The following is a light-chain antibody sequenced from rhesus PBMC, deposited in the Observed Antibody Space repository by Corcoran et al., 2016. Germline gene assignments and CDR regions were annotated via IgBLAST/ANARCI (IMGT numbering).Light chain of an antibody. CDR3: LQYTSSPYS. J-gene: IGKJ2*01. CDR1: QGITRW. CDR2: AAS. V-gene: IGKV1-22*01. Sequence: DIQMTQSPSSLSASVGDTVTITCQASQGITRWLAWYQQRPGKAPKLLIYAASSLQSGVPSRFSGSGSVTDFTLTIISLQPEDFTTYYCLQYTSSPYSFGQGTKVEIK.